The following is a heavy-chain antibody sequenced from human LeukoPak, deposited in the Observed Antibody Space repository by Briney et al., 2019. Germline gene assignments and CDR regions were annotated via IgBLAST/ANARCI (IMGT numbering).Heavy chain of an antibody. CDR3: ARGLGSLCSGGSCYYYYGMDV. CDR1: GYSFTAFY. Sequence: ASVKVSCKTSGYSFTAFYIHWVRQAPGQGLEWMGWIHPRRGDTNYAQKFQGRITMTRDTSISTAYLDLSSLRSDDTAVYYCARGLGSLCSGGSCYYYYGMDVWGQGTTVTVSS. D-gene: IGHD2-15*01. J-gene: IGHJ6*02. CDR2: IHPRRGDT. V-gene: IGHV1-2*02.